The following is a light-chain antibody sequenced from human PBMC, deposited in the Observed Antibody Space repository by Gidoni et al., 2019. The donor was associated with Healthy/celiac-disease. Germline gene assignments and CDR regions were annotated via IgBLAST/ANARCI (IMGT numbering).Light chain of an antibody. V-gene: IGLV2-14*01. CDR3: SSYTSSSTLYV. J-gene: IGLJ1*01. CDR2: EVS. Sequence: QAALTQPASESGSPGQSITISCTGTSSAVGGYHYVSWYQQNPGKAPKLIIYEVSNRPSGVSNRFSGSKSGITASLTISGLQAEDEADYYCSSYTSSSTLYVFGTGSKVTV. CDR1: SSAVGGYHY.